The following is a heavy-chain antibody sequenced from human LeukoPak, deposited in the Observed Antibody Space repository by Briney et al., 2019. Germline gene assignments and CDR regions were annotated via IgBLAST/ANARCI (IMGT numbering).Heavy chain of an antibody. CDR1: GFTFSSYS. V-gene: IGHV3-21*01. Sequence: GGSLRLSCAASGFTFSSYSMNWVRQAPGKGLEWVSSISSSSSYIYYADSVSGRFTISRDNAKNSLYLQMNSLRAEDTAVYYCARGDTAMVIPFDYWGQGTLVTVSA. CDR3: ARGDTAMVIPFDY. J-gene: IGHJ4*02. CDR2: ISSSSSYI. D-gene: IGHD5-18*01.